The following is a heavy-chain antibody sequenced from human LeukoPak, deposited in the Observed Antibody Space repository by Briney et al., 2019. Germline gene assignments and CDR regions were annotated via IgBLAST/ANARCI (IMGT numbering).Heavy chain of an antibody. CDR3: ARDEYYYDSSGYYRDAFDI. V-gene: IGHV4-59*08. Sequence: SETLSLTCTVSGGSISSYYCSWIRQPPGKGLEWMGYMYYSGSTNYNPSLKSRVTISVDTSKNQFSLKLSSVTAADTAVYYCARDEYYYDSSGYYRDAFDIWGQGTMVTVSS. CDR2: MYYSGST. CDR1: GGSISSYY. J-gene: IGHJ3*02. D-gene: IGHD3-22*01.